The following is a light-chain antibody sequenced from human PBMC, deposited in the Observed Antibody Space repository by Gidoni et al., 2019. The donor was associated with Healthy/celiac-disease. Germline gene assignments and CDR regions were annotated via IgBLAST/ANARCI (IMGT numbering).Light chain of an antibody. CDR3: QQGAA. Sequence: DIQMTQSPSSLSASVGDRVTITCRASQSIGSYVNWYQQKPGKAPNLLIYAASNLQSGVPSRFSGSGSGTDFTLTISGLQPEDFGTYHCQQGAAFGQGTKVE. CDR1: QSIGSY. V-gene: IGKV1-39*01. CDR2: AAS. J-gene: IGKJ1*01.